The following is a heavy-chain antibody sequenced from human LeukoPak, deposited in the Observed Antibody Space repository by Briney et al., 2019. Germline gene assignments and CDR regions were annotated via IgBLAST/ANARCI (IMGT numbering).Heavy chain of an antibody. V-gene: IGHV3-33*01. CDR2: IWYDGSNK. D-gene: IGHD6-13*01. J-gene: IGHJ5*02. CDR1: GFTFSSYG. CDR3: ARASWSSSSPQYNWFDP. Sequence: TGGSLRLSCAASGFTFSSYGMHWVRQAPGKGLEWVAVIWYDGSNKYYADSVKGRFTISRDNSKNTLYLQMNSLRAEDTAVYYCARASWSSSSPQYNWFDPWGQGTLVTVSS.